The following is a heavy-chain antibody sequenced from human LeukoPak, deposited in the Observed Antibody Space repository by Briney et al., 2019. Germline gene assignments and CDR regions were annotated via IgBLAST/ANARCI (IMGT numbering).Heavy chain of an antibody. CDR1: GFTFIDYD. CDR3: ARGGLEAPCDV. V-gene: IGHV3-13*01. J-gene: IGHJ3*01. D-gene: IGHD5-24*01. Sequence: GGSLRLSCAASGFTFIDYDMHWVRQEKGKGLEWVSSIGTGGHTYYAPSVKGRFTISRENDKNSLYLQMNSLGAGDTAIYYCARGGLEAPCDVWGQGTMVAVSS. CDR2: IGTGGHT.